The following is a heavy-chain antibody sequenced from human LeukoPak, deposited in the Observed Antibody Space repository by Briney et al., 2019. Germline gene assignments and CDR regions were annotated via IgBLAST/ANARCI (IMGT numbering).Heavy chain of an antibody. D-gene: IGHD1-7*01. CDR2: IYHSGST. Sequence: PSGTLSLTCTVSGYSISSGYYWGWIRQPPGKGLEWIGSIYHSGSTYYNPSLKSRVTISVDTSKNQFSLKLSSVTAADTAVYYCARVYNWNSSGLGAPRDWGRGTLVTVSS. CDR1: GYSISSGYY. CDR3: ARVYNWNSSGLGAPRD. V-gene: IGHV4-38-2*02. J-gene: IGHJ4*02.